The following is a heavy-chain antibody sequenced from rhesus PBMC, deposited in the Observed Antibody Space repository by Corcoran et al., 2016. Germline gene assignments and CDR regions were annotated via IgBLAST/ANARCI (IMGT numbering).Heavy chain of an antibody. CDR1: GYSISSGYG. CDR3: ASGSGWSRDY. V-gene: IGHV4-127*01. Sequence: QVQLQESGPGLVTPSETLSLTCAVSGYSISSGYGWRWTRKPPGKVLEWSGYIGVSSGSTNYKPSLKRRVTISKDTAKNQFGLKLSSVTDADTAVYSWASGSGWSRDYWGQGVLVTVSS. D-gene: IGHD6S26*01. J-gene: IGHJ4*01. CDR2: IGVSSGST.